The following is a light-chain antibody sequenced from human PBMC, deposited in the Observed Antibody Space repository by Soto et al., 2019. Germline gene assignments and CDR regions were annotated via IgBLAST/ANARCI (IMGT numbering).Light chain of an antibody. J-gene: IGKJ1*01. CDR2: GAS. CDR3: QQYGSSPT. V-gene: IGKV3-20*01. Sequence: EIVLTQSPGTLSSSPGERATLSCRASQSLSSTFLAWYQHKPGRAPRLLIYGASSRAAGIPDRFSGSGSGTDFTLTISRLEPEDFAVYYCQQYGSSPTFGQGTMVEMK. CDR1: QSLSSTF.